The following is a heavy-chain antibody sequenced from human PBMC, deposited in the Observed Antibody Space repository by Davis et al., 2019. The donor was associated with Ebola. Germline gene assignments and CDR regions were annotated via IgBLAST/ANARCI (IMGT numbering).Heavy chain of an antibody. D-gene: IGHD3-10*01. Sequence: SETLSLTCTVSGGSISSHYWSWIRQPPGKGLEWIGYIYYSGSTNYNPSLKSRVTISVDTSKNQFSLKLSSVTAADTAVYYCARVVGLWFGELFYHYYYMDVWGKGTTVTVSS. V-gene: IGHV4-59*08. CDR2: IYYSGST. CDR3: ARVVGLWFGELFYHYYYMDV. J-gene: IGHJ6*03. CDR1: GGSISSHY.